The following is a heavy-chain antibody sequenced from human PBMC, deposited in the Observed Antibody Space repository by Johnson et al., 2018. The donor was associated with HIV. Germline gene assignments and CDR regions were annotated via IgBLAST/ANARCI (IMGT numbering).Heavy chain of an antibody. V-gene: IGHV3-NL1*01. D-gene: IGHD1-26*01. J-gene: IGHJ3*02. CDR3: AKPPVGGSYLDAFDI. Sequence: QVRLVESGGGVVQPGRSLRLSCAASGFTFSNYAMHWVRQAPGKGLEWVAVMYSGGSPYYAESVKGRFTISRDNSKNTLFLQMNSLRAEDTAVYYCAKPPVGGSYLDAFDIWGQGTMVTVSS. CDR2: MYSGGSP. CDR1: GFTFSNYA.